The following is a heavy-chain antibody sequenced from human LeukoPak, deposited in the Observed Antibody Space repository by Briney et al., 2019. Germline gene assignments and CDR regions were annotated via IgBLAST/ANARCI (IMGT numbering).Heavy chain of an antibody. V-gene: IGHV4-34*01. CDR1: GGSFSGYY. CDR2: INHSGST. J-gene: IGHJ6*02. D-gene: IGHD2-2*01. CDR3: ARLLQYQLRYYYYYGMDV. Sequence: SETLSLTCAVCGGSFSGYYWSWIRQPPGTALEWIGEINHSGSTNYNPSLKSRVTISVDSSKTQFSLKLSSVAAADTAVYYCARLLQYQLRYYYYYGMDVWGQGTTVTVSS.